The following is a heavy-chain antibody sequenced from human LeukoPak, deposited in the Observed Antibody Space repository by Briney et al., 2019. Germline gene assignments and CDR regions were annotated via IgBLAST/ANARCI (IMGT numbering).Heavy chain of an antibody. CDR2: IYYSGST. Sequence: SETLSLTCTVSGGSISSCYWSWIRQPPGKGLEWIGYIYYSGSTNYNPSLKSRVTISVDTSKNQFSLKLSSVTAADTAVYYCARVSGFTNLYYYYYMDVWGKGTTVTVSS. CDR3: ARVSGFTNLYYYYYMDV. D-gene: IGHD2-2*01. V-gene: IGHV4-59*01. J-gene: IGHJ6*03. CDR1: GGSISSCY.